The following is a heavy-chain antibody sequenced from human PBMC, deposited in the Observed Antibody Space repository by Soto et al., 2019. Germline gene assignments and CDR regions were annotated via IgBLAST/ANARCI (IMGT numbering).Heavy chain of an antibody. Sequence: EVQLLESGGGLVQPGGSLRLSCAASEFTFSSYAMSWVRQAPGKGLEWVSAISGSGGSTYYADSVKGRFTISRDNSKNTLYLQMNSLRAEYTAVYYCAKSDYGDYIFCFQHWGQGSLVTVSA. J-gene: IGHJ1*01. CDR3: AKSDYGDYIFCFQH. V-gene: IGHV3-23*01. CDR1: EFTFSSYA. D-gene: IGHD4-17*01. CDR2: ISGSGGST.